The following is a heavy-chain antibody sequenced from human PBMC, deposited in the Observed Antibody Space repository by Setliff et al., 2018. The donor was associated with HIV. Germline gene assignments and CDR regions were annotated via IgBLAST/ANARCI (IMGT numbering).Heavy chain of an antibody. CDR3: RAAVGGTYYFDY. Sequence: GGSLRLSCAASGFIFNSYAMSWVRQAPGRGLEWLSSITGSGVSTYYADSVKGRFTISRDNYKNTLYLQMNNLRVEDTAVYYCRAAVGGTYYFDYWGQGTLVTVSS. J-gene: IGHJ4*02. CDR1: GFIFNSYA. D-gene: IGHD6-13*01. V-gene: IGHV3-23*01. CDR2: ITGSGVST.